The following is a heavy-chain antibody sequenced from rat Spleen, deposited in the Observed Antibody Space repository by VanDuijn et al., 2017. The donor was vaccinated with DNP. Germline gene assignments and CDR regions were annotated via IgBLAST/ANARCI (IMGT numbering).Heavy chain of an antibody. CDR1: GFSLMNYA. Sequence: QVQLKESGPGLVQPSQTLSLTCTVSGFSLMNYAVGWVRQPPGKGLEWIAAVSSGGSTYYNSGLKSRLSISRDTSKSQVFLKMTRLHTEYISIYFCTRVYYSAEDWFAYWGQGTLVTVSS. CDR3: TRVYYSAEDWFAY. V-gene: IGHV2S12*01. J-gene: IGHJ3*01. CDR2: VSSGGST. D-gene: IGHD1-1*01.